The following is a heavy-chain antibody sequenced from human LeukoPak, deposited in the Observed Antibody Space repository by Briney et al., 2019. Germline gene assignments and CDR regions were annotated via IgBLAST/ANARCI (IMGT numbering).Heavy chain of an antibody. CDR1: GGSISSYY. CDR3: ARRSRRGGFDY. J-gene: IGHJ4*02. CDR2: IYYSGST. V-gene: IGHV4-59*08. D-gene: IGHD2-15*01. Sequence: SETLSLTCTVSGGSISSYYWSWIRQPPGKGLEWIGYIYYSGSTNYNPSLKSRVTISVDTSKNQFSLKLSSVTAAGTAVYYCARRSRRGGFDYWGQETLVTVSS.